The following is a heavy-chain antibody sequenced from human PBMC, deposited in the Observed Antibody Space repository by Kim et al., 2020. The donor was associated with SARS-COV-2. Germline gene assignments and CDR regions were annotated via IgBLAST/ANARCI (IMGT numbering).Heavy chain of an antibody. J-gene: IGHJ4*02. Sequence: GGSLRLSCAASGFTFSNAWMSWVRQAPGKGLEWVGRIKSKTDGGTTDYAAPVKGRFTISRDDSKNTLYLQMNSLKTEDTAVYYCSTDLHAYGDYDYWGQGTLVTVSS. D-gene: IGHD4-17*01. CDR1: GFTFSNAW. CDR2: IKSKTDGGTT. V-gene: IGHV3-15*01. CDR3: STDLHAYGDYDY.